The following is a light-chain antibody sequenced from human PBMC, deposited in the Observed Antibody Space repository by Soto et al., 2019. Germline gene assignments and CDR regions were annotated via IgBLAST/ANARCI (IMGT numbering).Light chain of an antibody. Sequence: SYELTQPPSVSVSPGQTASITCSGDKWGDKYACWYQQKPGQSPVLVIYQDSKRPSGIPERFSGSNSGNTATLTISGTQAMDEADYYCQAWDNSLVFGGGTKLTVL. CDR2: QDS. J-gene: IGLJ2*01. CDR1: KWGDKY. V-gene: IGLV3-1*01. CDR3: QAWDNSLV.